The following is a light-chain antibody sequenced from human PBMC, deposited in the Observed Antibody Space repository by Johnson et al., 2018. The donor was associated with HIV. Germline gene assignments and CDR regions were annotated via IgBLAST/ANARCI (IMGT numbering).Light chain of an antibody. J-gene: IGLJ1*01. CDR3: GTWDSSLSAGV. Sequence: QSVLTQPPSVSAAPGQKVTISCSGSNSNIGNNYVSWYQQLPGTAPKLLIYDNNKRPSGIPDRFSGSKSGTSATLDIAGLQTADEADYYCGTWDSSLSAGVFGPGTKVSVL. CDR2: DNN. V-gene: IGLV1-51*01. CDR1: NSNIGNNY.